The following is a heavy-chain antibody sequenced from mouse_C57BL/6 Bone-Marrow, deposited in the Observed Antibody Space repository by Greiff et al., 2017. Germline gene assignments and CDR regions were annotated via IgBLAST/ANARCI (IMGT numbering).Heavy chain of an antibody. V-gene: IGHV2-2*01. Sequence: QVQLQQSGPGLVQPSQCLSITCTVFGFLLTSYGLPWVRPSSGMGREWLGVIWSGGSTDYNAAFISRLSISKDKSTSQVFFKMSSLQADDTAIYYCARRNGWLLNMDYWGQGTSVTVSS. CDR3: ARRNGWLLNMDY. CDR2: IWSGGST. J-gene: IGHJ4*01. D-gene: IGHD2-3*01. CDR1: GFLLTSYG.